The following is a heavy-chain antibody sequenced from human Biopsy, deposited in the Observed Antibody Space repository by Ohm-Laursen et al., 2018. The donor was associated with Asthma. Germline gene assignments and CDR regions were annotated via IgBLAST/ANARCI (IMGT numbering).Heavy chain of an antibody. CDR2: ISGSGGST. J-gene: IGHJ5*02. CDR1: GFTFSSYA. D-gene: IGHD3-9*01. Sequence: SLRLSCAAPGFTFSSYAMSWVRQAPGKGLEWVSAISGSGGSTYYADSVKGRFTISRDNSKNTLYLQMNSLRAEDTAVYYCAKAERYFDWHWFDPWGQGTLVTVSS. V-gene: IGHV3-23*01. CDR3: AKAERYFDWHWFDP.